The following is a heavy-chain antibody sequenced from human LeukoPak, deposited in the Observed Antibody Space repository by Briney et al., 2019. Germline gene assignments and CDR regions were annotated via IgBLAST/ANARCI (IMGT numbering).Heavy chain of an antibody. CDR3: ARPTKEGSSWYWWFDP. J-gene: IGHJ5*02. CDR2: INNDGRST. Sequence: GGPLRLSCAASGFTFSSYWMHWVRQAPGKGLVWVSRINNDGRSTSYADSVKGRFTISRDNAKNTLHLQMLRLRAEDTAVYYCARPTKEGSSWYWWFDPWGQGTLVTVSS. V-gene: IGHV3-74*01. D-gene: IGHD6-13*01. CDR1: GFTFSSYW.